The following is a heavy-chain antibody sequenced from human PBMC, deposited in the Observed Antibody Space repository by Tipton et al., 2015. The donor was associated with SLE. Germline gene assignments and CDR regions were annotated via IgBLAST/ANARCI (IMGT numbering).Heavy chain of an antibody. D-gene: IGHD2-15*01. J-gene: IGHJ2*01. CDR3: ARDRYCGGVSCFDWFFDL. V-gene: IGHV4-39*07. CDR1: GGSISSSSYY. Sequence: TLSLTCTVSGGSISSSSYYWGWIRQPPGKGLEWIGSIYYSGSTYYNPSLKSRVTISVDTSKNQFSLKLSSVTAADTAVYYCARDRYCGGVSCFDWFFDLWGRGTLVTVSS. CDR2: IYYSGST.